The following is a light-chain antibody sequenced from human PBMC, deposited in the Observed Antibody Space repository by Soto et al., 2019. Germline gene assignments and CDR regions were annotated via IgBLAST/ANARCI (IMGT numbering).Light chain of an antibody. CDR3: NSYTTSSSLYV. Sequence: QSALTQPASVSGSPGQSITISCTGTSSDIGGYDYVSWYQQYPGKAPKLMIYDVSNRPSGVSDRFSGSKSANTAPLTISGLQAEDEADYYCNSYTTSSSLYVFGTGTK. J-gene: IGLJ1*01. CDR1: SSDIGGYDY. CDR2: DVS. V-gene: IGLV2-14*01.